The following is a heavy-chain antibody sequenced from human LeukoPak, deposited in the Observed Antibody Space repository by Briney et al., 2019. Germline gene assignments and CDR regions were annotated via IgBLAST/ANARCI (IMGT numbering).Heavy chain of an antibody. J-gene: IGHJ4*02. CDR2: IYYSGST. D-gene: IGHD3-9*01. V-gene: IGHV4-30-4*01. CDR3: AREVGYDILTGGEYYFDY. Sequence: SETLSLTCTVSGGSISSGDYYWSWIRQPPGEGLEWIGYIYYSGSTYYNPSLKSRVTISVDTSKNQFSLKLSSVTAADTAVYYCAREVGYDILTGGEYYFDYWGQGTLVTVSS. CDR1: GGSISSGDYY.